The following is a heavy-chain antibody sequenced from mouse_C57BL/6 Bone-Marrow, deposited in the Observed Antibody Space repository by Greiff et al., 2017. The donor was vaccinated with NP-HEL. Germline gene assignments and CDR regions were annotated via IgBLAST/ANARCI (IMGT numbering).Heavy chain of an antibody. CDR1: GYTFTSYG. D-gene: IGHD4-1*01. V-gene: IGHV1-81*01. CDR3: ARYWGYYAMDY. CDR2: IYPRSGNT. J-gene: IGHJ4*01. Sequence: QVQLQQSGAELARPGASVKLSCKASGYTFTSYGISWVKQRTGQGLEWIGEIYPRSGNTYYNEKFKGKATLTADKSSSTAYMELRSLTSEDSAVYFCARYWGYYAMDYWGQGTSVTGSS.